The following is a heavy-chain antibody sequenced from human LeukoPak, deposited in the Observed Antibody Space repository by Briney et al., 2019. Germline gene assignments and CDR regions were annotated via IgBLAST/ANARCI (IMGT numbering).Heavy chain of an antibody. Sequence: TGGSLRLSCAASGFTFSIYAMSWVRQAPGKGLEWVSSINGGGGTTNYADSVKGRFTISRDNSKNTLYLQMNSLRAEDTAVYYCAKGSARYDYWGQGTLVTVSS. D-gene: IGHD5-24*01. J-gene: IGHJ4*02. V-gene: IGHV3-23*01. CDR3: AKGSARYDY. CDR2: INGGGGTT. CDR1: GFTFSIYA.